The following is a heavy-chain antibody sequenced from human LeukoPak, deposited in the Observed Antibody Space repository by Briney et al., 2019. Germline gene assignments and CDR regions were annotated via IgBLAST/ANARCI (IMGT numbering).Heavy chain of an antibody. CDR3: ARVRAVTAGYDY. CDR2: INPNSGGT. D-gene: IGHD2-21*02. J-gene: IGHJ4*02. V-gene: IGHV1-2*02. Sequence: ASVKVSCKASGYTFTGYYMHWVRQAPGQGLEWMGWINPNSGGTNYAQKFQGRVTMTRDTSISTAYMELSRLRSDDTAVYYCARVRAVTAGYDYWGQGTLVTVSS. CDR1: GYTFTGYY.